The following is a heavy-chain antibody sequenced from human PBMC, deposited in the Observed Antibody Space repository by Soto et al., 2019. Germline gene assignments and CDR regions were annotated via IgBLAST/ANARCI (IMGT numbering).Heavy chain of an antibody. CDR3: ARDGYVDCTNGVCYHDYYYYGMDV. CDR1: GYTFTSYG. D-gene: IGHD2-8*01. V-gene: IGHV1-18*01. J-gene: IGHJ6*02. Sequence: ASVKVSCKASGYTFTSYGISWVRQAPGQGLEWMGWISAYNGSTNYAQKLQGRVTMTTDTSTSTAYMELRSLRSDDTAVYYCARDGYVDCTNGVCYHDYYYYGMDVWGQGTTVTVSS. CDR2: ISAYNGST.